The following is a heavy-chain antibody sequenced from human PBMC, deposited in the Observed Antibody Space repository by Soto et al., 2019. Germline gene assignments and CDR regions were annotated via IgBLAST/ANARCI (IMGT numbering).Heavy chain of an antibody. CDR1: GGSISSSSYY. V-gene: IGHV4-39*01. D-gene: IGHD1-20*01. Sequence: SETLSLTCTVSGGSISSSSYYWGWIRQPPGKGLEWIGSIYYSGSTYYNPSLKSRVTISVDTSKNQFSLKLSSVTAADTAVYYCARPITGTTGYFDYWGQGTLVTVSS. CDR3: ARPITGTTGYFDY. J-gene: IGHJ4*02. CDR2: IYYSGST.